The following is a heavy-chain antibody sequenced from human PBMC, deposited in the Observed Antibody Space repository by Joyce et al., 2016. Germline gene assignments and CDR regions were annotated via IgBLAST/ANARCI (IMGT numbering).Heavy chain of an antibody. J-gene: IGHJ4*02. V-gene: IGHV4-31*03. CDR2: LYYGGST. CDR3: ARVGRIRGPHFSFDS. CDR1: GVSISSADSH. D-gene: IGHD3-10*01. Sequence: QVQLQESGPRLVKPSQTLSLICTVSGVSISSADSHWSWIRQHPGEGLEWLGYLYYGGSTSYTPSLRSRVTISVDTSKKHCSLNLTSLTAADTAVYYCARVGRIRGPHFSFDSWGQGTLVTVSS.